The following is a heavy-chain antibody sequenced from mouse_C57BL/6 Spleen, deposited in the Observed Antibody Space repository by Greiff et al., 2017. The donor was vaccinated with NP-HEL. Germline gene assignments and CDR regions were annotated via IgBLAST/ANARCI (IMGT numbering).Heavy chain of an antibody. D-gene: IGHD1-1*01. Sequence: QVQLQQPGAELVRPGSSVKLSCKASGYTFTSYWMDWVKQRPGQGLEWIGNIYPSDSETPYHQKFTDTATLTVDQSASTAYMQLSSLTSEDSAVYYCAREGVTTVVAHYFDYWGQGTTLTVSS. J-gene: IGHJ2*01. CDR2: IYPSDSET. V-gene: IGHV1-61*01. CDR1: GYTFTSYW. CDR3: AREGVTTVVAHYFDY.